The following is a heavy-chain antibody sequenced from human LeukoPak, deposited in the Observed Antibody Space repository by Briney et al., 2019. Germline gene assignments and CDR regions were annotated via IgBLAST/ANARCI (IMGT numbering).Heavy chain of an antibody. CDR1: GGTFSGHT. CDR2: IIPILDIA. V-gene: IGHV1-69*02. Sequence: SVKVSCKASGGTFSGHTFSWVRQAPGQGLEWMGMIIPILDIANYAQKFQGRVTITADKSTSTSYMDLSSLTSEDTAVYYCARGGQLSTGAYFDYWGQGTLVTIAS. CDR3: ARGGQLSTGAYFDY. J-gene: IGHJ4*02. D-gene: IGHD6-6*01.